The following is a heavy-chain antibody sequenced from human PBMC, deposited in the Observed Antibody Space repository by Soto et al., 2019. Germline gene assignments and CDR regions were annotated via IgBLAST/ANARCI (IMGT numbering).Heavy chain of an antibody. D-gene: IGHD5-12*01. CDR2: INHSGST. CDR3: AGGIVATYFDY. J-gene: IGHJ4*02. V-gene: IGHV4-34*01. CDR1: GGSFSGYY. Sequence: QVQLQQWGAGLLKPSETLSLTCAVYGGSFSGYYWSWIRQPPGKGLEWIGEINHSGSTNYNPSLMGRVTISVDTSKNRFSLKLSSVTAADTAVYYCAGGIVATYFDYWGQGTLVTVSS.